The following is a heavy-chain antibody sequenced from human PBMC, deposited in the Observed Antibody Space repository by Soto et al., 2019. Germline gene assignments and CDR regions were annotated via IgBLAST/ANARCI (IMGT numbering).Heavy chain of an antibody. CDR2: INPNGYST. CDR3: ARVSRGATSWFDP. Sequence: PGGSLRLSCVASGFTFSDYWMLWARQAPGKGLVWVSRINPNGYSTAYADAMKGRFTISRDNARNTLYLQMNSLRAEDTAVYYCARVSRGATSWFDPWGQGXLVTVPS. V-gene: IGHV3-74*01. CDR1: GFTFSDYW. D-gene: IGHD1-26*01. J-gene: IGHJ5*02.